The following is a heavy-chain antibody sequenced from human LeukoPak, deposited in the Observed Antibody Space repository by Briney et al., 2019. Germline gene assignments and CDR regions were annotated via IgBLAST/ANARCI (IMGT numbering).Heavy chain of an antibody. CDR2: MYSGGDT. V-gene: IGHV3-53*01. CDR1: GFSVSNNY. Sequence: GGSLRLSCAASGFSVSNNYMSWVRQAPGKGLEWVSAMYSGGDTYYAASVMGRFTFSRDISKNTLYLQMNGLRTEDTSMYYCARNAPQATAAGVLASWGQGTLVTVSS. D-gene: IGHD6-13*01. CDR3: ARNAPQATAAGVLAS. J-gene: IGHJ5*02.